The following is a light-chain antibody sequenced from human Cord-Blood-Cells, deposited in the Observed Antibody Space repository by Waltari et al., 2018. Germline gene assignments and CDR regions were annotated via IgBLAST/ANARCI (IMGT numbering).Light chain of an antibody. Sequence: DIQMTQSPSSLSASVGDRVTITCRASQSIRSYLNWYQQKPVKAPKLLIYAASSLQSGVPSRFSGSGSETDFTLTISSLQPEDFATYYCQHSYSTPYTFGQGTKLEIK. J-gene: IGKJ2*01. CDR2: AAS. CDR3: QHSYSTPYT. CDR1: QSIRSY. V-gene: IGKV1-39*01.